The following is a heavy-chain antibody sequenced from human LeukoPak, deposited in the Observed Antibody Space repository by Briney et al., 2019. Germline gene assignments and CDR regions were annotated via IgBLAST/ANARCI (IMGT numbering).Heavy chain of an antibody. CDR3: ARRYNWNYNWFDP. CDR2: INHSGST. Sequence: PSETLSLTCAVNGGSFSGYYWSWIRQPPGKGLEWIGEINHSGSTNYNPSLKSRVTISVGTSKNQFSLKLSSVTAADTAVYYCARRYNWNYNWFDPWGQGTLVTVSS. CDR1: GGSFSGYY. J-gene: IGHJ5*02. D-gene: IGHD1-7*01. V-gene: IGHV4-34*01.